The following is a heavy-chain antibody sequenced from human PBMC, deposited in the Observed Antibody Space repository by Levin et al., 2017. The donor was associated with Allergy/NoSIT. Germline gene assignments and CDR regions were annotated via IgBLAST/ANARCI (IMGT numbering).Heavy chain of an antibody. CDR1: GFTLSRYA. V-gene: IGHV3-48*01. Sequence: PGGSLRLSCAASGFTLSRYAMNWVRQAPGKGLEWLSYISVSGSSTSYADSAKGRFTVSRDNDKNSLYLQMNSLTAEDTAVYYCARKNDGKLDSWGQGTLVTVSS. D-gene: IGHD1-1*01. CDR2: ISVSGSST. J-gene: IGHJ4*02. CDR3: ARKNDGKLDS.